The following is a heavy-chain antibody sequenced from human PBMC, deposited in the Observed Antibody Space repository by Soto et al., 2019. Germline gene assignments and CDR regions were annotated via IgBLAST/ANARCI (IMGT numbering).Heavy chain of an antibody. V-gene: IGHV3-23*01. D-gene: IGHD2-15*01. J-gene: IGHJ6*02. CDR1: GFTFSSYA. CDR3: AKSGCSGGSCPTYYYYYYGMDV. Sequence: CGSLRLSCAASGFTFSSYAIIFFRQSPFKWLEWVSAISGSGGSTYYADSVKGRFTISRDNSKNTLYLQMNSLRAEDTAVYYCAKSGCSGGSCPTYYYYYYGMDVWGQGTTVTVSS. CDR2: ISGSGGST.